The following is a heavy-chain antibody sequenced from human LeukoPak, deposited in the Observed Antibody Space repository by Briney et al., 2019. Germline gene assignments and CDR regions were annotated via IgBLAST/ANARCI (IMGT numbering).Heavy chain of an antibody. V-gene: IGHV3-30*02. CDR1: GFTFSSYG. CDR3: AKENRDGYAFDI. J-gene: IGHJ3*02. D-gene: IGHD5-24*01. CDR2: IRYDGSNR. Sequence: GGSLRLSCAASGFTFSSYGMHWVRQAPGKGLEWVAFIRYDGSNRYYADSVKGRFTISRGNSKNTLYLQMNSLRAEDTAVYYCAKENRDGYAFDIWGQGTMVTVSS.